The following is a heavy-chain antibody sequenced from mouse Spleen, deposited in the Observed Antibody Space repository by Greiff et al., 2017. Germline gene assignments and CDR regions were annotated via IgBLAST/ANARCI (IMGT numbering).Heavy chain of an antibody. V-gene: IGHV1-7*01. CDR3: ARSRDGYYAMDY. CDR1: GYTFTSYW. CDR2: INPSTGYT. Sequence: VKLQESGAELAKPGASVKMSCKASGYTFTSYWMHWVKQRPGQGLEWIGYINPSTGYTEYNQKFKDKATLTADKSSSTAYMQLSSLTSEDSAVYYCARSRDGYYAMDYWGQGTSVTVSS. D-gene: IGHD2-3*01. J-gene: IGHJ4*01.